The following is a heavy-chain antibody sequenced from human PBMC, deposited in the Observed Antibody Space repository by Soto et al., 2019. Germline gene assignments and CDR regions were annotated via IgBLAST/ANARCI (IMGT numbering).Heavy chain of an antibody. V-gene: IGHV1-69*06. CDR2: IIPIFGTA. J-gene: IGHJ6*02. CDR3: ARSIFGVVIPLNPYYYYGMDV. CDR1: GGTFSSYA. Sequence: SVKVSCKASGGTFSSYAISWVRQAPGQGLEWMGGIIPIFGTANYAQKFQGRVTFTADKSTSTAYMELSSLRSEDTAVYYCARSIFGVVIPLNPYYYYGMDVWGQGTTVTVSS. D-gene: IGHD3-3*01.